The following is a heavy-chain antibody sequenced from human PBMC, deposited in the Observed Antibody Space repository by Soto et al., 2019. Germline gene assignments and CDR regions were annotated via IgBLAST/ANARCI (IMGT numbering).Heavy chain of an antibody. CDR3: ARDQGFGRYLEWGENDAFDI. Sequence: ASVKVSCKASGYTSTSYGISWVRQAPGQGLEWLGWISAYNGNTNYAQKLQGRVTMTTDTSTSTAYMELRSLRSDDTAVYYCARDQGFGRYLEWGENDAFDIWGQGTMVTVSS. CDR1: GYTSTSYG. CDR2: ISAYNGNT. J-gene: IGHJ3*02. D-gene: IGHD3-3*01. V-gene: IGHV1-18*01.